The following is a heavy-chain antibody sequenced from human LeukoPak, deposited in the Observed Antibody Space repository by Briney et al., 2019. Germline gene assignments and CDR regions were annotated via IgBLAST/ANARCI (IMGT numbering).Heavy chain of an antibody. Sequence: SETLSLTCTVSGGSISSSSYYWGWIRQPPGKGLEWIGSIYYSGSTYYNPSLKSRVTISVDTSKNQFSLNLSSVTAADTAVYYCARLYYDSSGYYQICYFDFWGQGTLVTVSS. CDR2: IYYSGST. D-gene: IGHD3-22*01. J-gene: IGHJ4*02. V-gene: IGHV4-39*01. CDR1: GGSISSSSYY. CDR3: ARLYYDSSGYYQICYFDF.